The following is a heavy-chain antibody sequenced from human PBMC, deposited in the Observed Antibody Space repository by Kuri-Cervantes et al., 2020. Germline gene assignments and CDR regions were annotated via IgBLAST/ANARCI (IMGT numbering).Heavy chain of an antibody. Sequence: LRLSCTVSGGSISSGGYYWSWIRQHPGKGLEWIGYIYYSGSTYYNPSLKSRVTISVDTSKNQFSLKLSSVTAADTAVYYCARVLESWYLDYWGQGTLVTVSS. CDR1: GGSISSGGYY. J-gene: IGHJ4*02. CDR2: IYYSGST. CDR3: ARVLESWYLDY. D-gene: IGHD5-24*01. V-gene: IGHV4-31*03.